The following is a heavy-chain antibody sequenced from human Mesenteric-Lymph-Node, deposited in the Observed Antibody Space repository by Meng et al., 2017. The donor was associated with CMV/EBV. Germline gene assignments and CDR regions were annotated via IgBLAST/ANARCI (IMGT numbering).Heavy chain of an antibody. J-gene: IGHJ3*02. CDR1: GFTFDDYT. D-gene: IGHD2-2*01. V-gene: IGHV3-43*01. CDR3: AKGGLCTSATCTRGAFDI. Sequence: GGSLRLSCAASGFTFDDYTMHWVRQAPGKGLEWVSLISWDGGSTYYADSVKGRSTISRDNSKNSLYLQMNSLRTEDTAFYYCAKGGLCTSATCTRGAFDIWGRGTMVTVSS. CDR2: ISWDGGST.